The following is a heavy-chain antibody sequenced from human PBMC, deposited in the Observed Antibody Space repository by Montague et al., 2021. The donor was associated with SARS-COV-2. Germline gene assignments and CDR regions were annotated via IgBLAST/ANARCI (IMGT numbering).Heavy chain of an antibody. J-gene: IGHJ6*02. V-gene: IGHV3-13*04. CDR3: ARDLSYYDMDV. CDR2: TGTAGDT. Sequence: SLRLSCAASGFTFSSYDMHWVRQATGKGLEWVSATGTAGDTYYPGSVKGRFTISRENAKNSLYLQMNSLRAGDTAVYYCARDLSYYDMDVWGQGTTVTVSS. CDR1: GFTFSSYD.